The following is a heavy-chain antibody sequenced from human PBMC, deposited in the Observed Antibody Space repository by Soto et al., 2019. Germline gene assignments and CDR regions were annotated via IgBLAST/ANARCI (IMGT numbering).Heavy chain of an antibody. CDR3: ARGDQALED. D-gene: IGHD2-2*01. CDR2: IFSSGST. V-gene: IGHV4-59*01. CDR1: GDSINTYT. Sequence: SETLSLTCTVSGDSINTYTWTWIRQPPGKGLEWIGYIFSSGSTNYNPSLQSRLTMSVDTSKNLFSLKLNSVTAADTAVYYCARGDQALEDCGQGTLVTVAS. J-gene: IGHJ4*02.